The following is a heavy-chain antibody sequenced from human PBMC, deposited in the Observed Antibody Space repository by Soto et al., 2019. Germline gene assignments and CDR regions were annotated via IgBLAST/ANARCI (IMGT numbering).Heavy chain of an antibody. J-gene: IGHJ4*02. Sequence: GGSLRLSCAASGFIFSDHYMDWVLQAPGKGLEWVSAISGSGGSTYYADSVKGRFTISRDNSKSTRYLQMNSLRAEDTAVYYCAKWRSSRNWHTDGFDYWGRGNLVTASS. V-gene: IGHV3-23*01. CDR2: ISGSGGST. CDR3: AKWRSSRNWHTDGFDY. D-gene: IGHD1-20*01. CDR1: GFIFSDHY.